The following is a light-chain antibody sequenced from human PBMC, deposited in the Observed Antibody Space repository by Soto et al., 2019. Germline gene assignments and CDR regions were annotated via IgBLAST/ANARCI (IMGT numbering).Light chain of an antibody. CDR2: EVI. J-gene: IGLJ3*02. Sequence: QSALTQPASVSGSPGQSITISCTGSSSDVGSYNFASWYHQHPGNAPQLMIYEVIKRPSGVSNRFSGSKSGNTASLTISGLQAEDEADYYCCSYAGSSTWVFGGGTQLTVL. V-gene: IGLV2-23*02. CDR1: SSDVGSYNF. CDR3: CSYAGSSTWV.